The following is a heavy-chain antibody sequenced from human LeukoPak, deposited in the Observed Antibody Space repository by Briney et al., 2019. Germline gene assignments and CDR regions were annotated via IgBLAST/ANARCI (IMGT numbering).Heavy chain of an antibody. V-gene: IGHV3-7*01. CDR2: IKQDASVK. CDR3: ARNDDVFDI. Sequence: GGSLRLSCVASGLTFGSHWMSWVRQAPGKGLEWVANIKQDASVKQYVDSVKGRFTISRDNAKNSLYLQMNSLRAEDTAVYYCARNDDVFDIWGQGTMVTASS. D-gene: IGHD1-1*01. J-gene: IGHJ3*02. CDR1: GLTFGSHW.